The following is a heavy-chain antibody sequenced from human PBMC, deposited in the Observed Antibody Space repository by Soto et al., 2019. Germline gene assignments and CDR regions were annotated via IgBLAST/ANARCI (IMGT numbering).Heavy chain of an antibody. D-gene: IGHD2-15*01. CDR2: IRDGGEST. CDR1: GFIFGNYM. CDR3: APHVHCSGGSCHYDAFDI. V-gene: IGHV3-23*01. Sequence: EVQLLESGGGLVQPGESLRLSCAVSGFIFGNYMMTWVRQAPGKGLEWVSTIRDGGESTYYADSVKGRFTISRDNSKNTXHLQMDGLGVEDTAVYYCAPHVHCSGGSCHYDAFDIRGQGTMVTVSS. J-gene: IGHJ3*02.